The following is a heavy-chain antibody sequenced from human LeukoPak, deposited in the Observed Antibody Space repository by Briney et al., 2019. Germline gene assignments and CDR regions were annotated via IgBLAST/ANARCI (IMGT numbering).Heavy chain of an antibody. CDR1: GFTFSSYA. D-gene: IGHD6-19*01. CDR2: ISGSGGST. V-gene: IGHV3-23*01. CDR3: GNGKESSGWYYFDY. Sequence: GGSLRLSCAASGFTFSSYAMSWVRQAPGKGLEWVSAISGSGGSTYYADSVKGRFTISRDNSKNTLYLQMNSLRAEDTAVYYCGNGKESSGWYYFDYWGQGTLVTVSS. J-gene: IGHJ4*02.